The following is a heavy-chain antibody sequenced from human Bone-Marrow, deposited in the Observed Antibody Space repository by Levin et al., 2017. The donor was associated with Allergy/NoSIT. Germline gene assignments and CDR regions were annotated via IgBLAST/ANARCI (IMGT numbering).Heavy chain of an antibody. CDR1: GERGKREE. CDR2: MNPNSVNT. D-gene: IGHD3-16*01. J-gene: IGHJ4*02. CDR3: ARGSRVWGPGGY. Sequence: ASVKVSGKEEGERGKREERKGGRKDKGERLELLGWMNPNSVNTVFAQKVQGRFTMTRNTSISTAYMELSSLRSEDTAVYYCARGSRVWGPGGYWGQGTLVTVSS. V-gene: IGHV1-8*01.